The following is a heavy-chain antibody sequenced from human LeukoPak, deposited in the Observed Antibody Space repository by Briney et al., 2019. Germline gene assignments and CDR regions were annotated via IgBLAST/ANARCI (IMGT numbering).Heavy chain of an antibody. CDR1: GFTVSSDY. Sequence: GGSLRLSCAASGFTVSSDYMSWVRQAPGKGLEWISVVYSGASTYYAASVKGGFTISRGNPKNTLYLPMTSPRDEDTAVYFCARATMVRGVTNYFDCWGQGTLVTVSS. D-gene: IGHD3-10*01. V-gene: IGHV3-53*01. CDR2: VYSGAST. CDR3: ARATMVRGVTNYFDC. J-gene: IGHJ4*02.